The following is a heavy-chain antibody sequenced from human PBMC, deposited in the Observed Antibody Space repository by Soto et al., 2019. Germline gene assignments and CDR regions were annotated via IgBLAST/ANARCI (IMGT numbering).Heavy chain of an antibody. V-gene: IGHV1-18*01. CDR3: ARDLGGFPDY. CDR1: GYTFTSYG. D-gene: IGHD5-12*01. Sequence: ASVRFSCKASGYTFTSYGISWVRQAPGQGLEWMGWISAHNGNTKYEQKLQGRVTMTTDTSTSTAYMELRSLRSDDTAVYYCARDLGGFPDYWGQGTLVTVSS. CDR2: ISAHNGNT. J-gene: IGHJ4*02.